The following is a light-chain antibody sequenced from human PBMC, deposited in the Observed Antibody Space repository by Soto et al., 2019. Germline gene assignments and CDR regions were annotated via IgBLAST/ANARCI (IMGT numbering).Light chain of an antibody. V-gene: IGKV1-5*01. CDR3: QQYNSYSPT. J-gene: IGKJ1*01. Sequence: DIQMTQSPSTLSGSVGDRVTITCRASQTIRSWLAWYQQKPGKAPKLLIYAASSFQSGVPSRFSGSGSGTEFTLTISSLQPDDFATYYCQQYNSYSPTFGQGTKVDIK. CDR2: AAS. CDR1: QTIRSW.